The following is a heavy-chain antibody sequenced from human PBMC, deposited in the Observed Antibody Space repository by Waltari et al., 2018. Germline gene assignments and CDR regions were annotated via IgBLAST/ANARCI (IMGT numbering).Heavy chain of an antibody. CDR2: IIPIFGTA. D-gene: IGHD3-22*01. J-gene: IGHJ3*02. Sequence: QVQLVQSGAEVKKPGSSVKVSCKASGGTFSSYAISWVLPAPGHGLGWMGGIIPIFGTANYAQKFQGRVTITADESTSTAYMELSSLRSEDTAVYYCAREKKYYYDSSGYHYDAFDIWGQGTMVTVSS. V-gene: IGHV1-69*01. CDR1: GGTFSSYA. CDR3: AREKKYYYDSSGYHYDAFDI.